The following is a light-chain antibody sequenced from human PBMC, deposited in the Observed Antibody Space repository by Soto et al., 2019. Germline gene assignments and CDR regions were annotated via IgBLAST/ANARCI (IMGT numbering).Light chain of an antibody. CDR2: KAS. CDR3: QQYNSYPT. J-gene: IGKJ5*01. V-gene: IGKV1-5*03. CDR1: QSISSW. Sequence: DIQITQSPSTLSASVGDRVTNTFRASQSISSWLAWYQQKPGKAPKLLIYKASSLESGVPSRFSGSGSGTEFTLTISSLQPDDFATYYCQQYNSYPTFGQGTRLEIK.